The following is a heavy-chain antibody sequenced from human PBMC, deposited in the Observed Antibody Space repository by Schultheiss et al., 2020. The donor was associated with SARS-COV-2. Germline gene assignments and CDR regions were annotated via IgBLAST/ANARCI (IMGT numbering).Heavy chain of an antibody. CDR2: ISWNSDSI. Sequence: SLKISCVASGFTFDDYAMHWVRQAPGKGLEWVSGISWNSDSIGYADSVKGRFTISRDNAKNSLYLQMNSLRGEDTALYYCAKDGGVVVPAAAIYYYYYGMDVWGQGTTVTVSS. V-gene: IGHV3-9*01. J-gene: IGHJ6*02. CDR1: GFTFDDYA. CDR3: AKDGGVVVPAAAIYYYYYGMDV. D-gene: IGHD2-2*01.